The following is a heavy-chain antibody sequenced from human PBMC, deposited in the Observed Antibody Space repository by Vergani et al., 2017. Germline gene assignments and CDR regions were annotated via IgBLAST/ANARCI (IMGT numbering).Heavy chain of an antibody. D-gene: IGHD6-19*01. Sequence: QVQLVQSGAEVKKPGSSVKVSCKASGYTFTSYYMHWVRQAPGQGREWMGIINPSGGSTSYAQKFQGRVTMTRDTSTSTVYMELSSLRAEDTAVYYCARAQGEAGVAVAGPYYFDYWGQGTLVTVSS. CDR2: INPSGGST. J-gene: IGHJ4*02. CDR1: GYTFTSYY. V-gene: IGHV1-46*03. CDR3: ARAQGEAGVAVAGPYYFDY.